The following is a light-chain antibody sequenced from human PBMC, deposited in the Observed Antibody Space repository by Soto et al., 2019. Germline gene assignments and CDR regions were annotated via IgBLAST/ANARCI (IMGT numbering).Light chain of an antibody. Sequence: DIQMTQSPSSLSASVGDRVTITCRASQGISSSLAWYQQKPGNAPKLLIYAASTLQSGVPSRFSGSGSGTVFTLTISSLQPEDFATYYCEKYDSVPWTFGPGTKVEIK. J-gene: IGKJ3*01. CDR1: QGISSS. CDR2: AAS. V-gene: IGKV1-27*01. CDR3: EKYDSVPWT.